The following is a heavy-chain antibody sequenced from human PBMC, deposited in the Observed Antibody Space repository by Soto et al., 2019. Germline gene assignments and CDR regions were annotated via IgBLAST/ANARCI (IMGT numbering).Heavy chain of an antibody. D-gene: IGHD3-3*01. CDR3: ARVGYDFWSGPNWFDP. CDR2: INHSGST. V-gene: IGHV4-34*01. CDR1: GGSFSGYY. J-gene: IGHJ5*02. Sequence: SETLSLTCAVYGGSFSGYYWSWIRQPPGKGLEWIGEINHSGSTNYNPSLKSRVTISVDTSKNQFSLKLSSVTAADTAVYYCARVGYDFWSGPNWFDPWGQGTLVTVSS.